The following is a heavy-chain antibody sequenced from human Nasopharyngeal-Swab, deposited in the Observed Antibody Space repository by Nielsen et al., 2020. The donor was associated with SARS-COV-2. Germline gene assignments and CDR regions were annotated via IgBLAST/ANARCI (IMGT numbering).Heavy chain of an antibody. CDR1: GFTFSTYD. D-gene: IGHD2-21*01. Sequence: GESLKISCAASGFTFSTYDMSWVRQAQGKGLEWVSGISGRGESTHYAVSVKGRFTISRDNSKNTLYLQMNSLRAEDTAVYYCVKGPPAVIHSSDYWGQGTLVTVSS. CDR3: VKGPPAVIHSSDY. J-gene: IGHJ4*02. V-gene: IGHV3-23*01. CDR2: ISGRGEST.